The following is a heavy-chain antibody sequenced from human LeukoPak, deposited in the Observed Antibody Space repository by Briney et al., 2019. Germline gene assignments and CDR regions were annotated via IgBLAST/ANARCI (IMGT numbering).Heavy chain of an antibody. CDR3: ARDDKILRGAYYQALDY. CDR2: ISAFSGNT. J-gene: IGHJ4*02. V-gene: IGHV1-18*01. D-gene: IGHD1-26*01. Sequence: ASGKVSCKASGYTFSSYGFSWVRQAPGQGLEWMGWISAFSGNTKYPQNLQGRVSMTTDTSTSTAYMELRSLRSDDTAIYYCARDDKILRGAYYQALDYWGQGTLVTVSS. CDR1: GYTFSSYG.